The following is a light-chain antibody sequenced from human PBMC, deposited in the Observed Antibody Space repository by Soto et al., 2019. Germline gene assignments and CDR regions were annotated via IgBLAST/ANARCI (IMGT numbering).Light chain of an antibody. CDR3: NSYTSSNTYV. CDR2: EVS. J-gene: IGLJ1*01. Sequence: QSALTQPASVSVSPGQAITMSCSGSSSDVGAHNFVSWYQHHPGKAPKLMIYEVSNRPSGVSNRFSGSKSGNTASLTISGLQAEDEADYYCNSYTSSNTYVFGSGTKVTVL. V-gene: IGLV2-14*01. CDR1: SSDVGAHNF.